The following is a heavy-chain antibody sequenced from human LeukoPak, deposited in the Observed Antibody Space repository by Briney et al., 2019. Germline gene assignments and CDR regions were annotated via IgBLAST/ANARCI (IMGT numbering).Heavy chain of an antibody. V-gene: IGHV3-53*01. CDR3: AKTPHIVVVPTTPFDY. Sequence: PGGSLRLSCAASGFTVSSNYMSWVRQAPGKGLEWVSVIYSGGSTYYADSVKGRFTISRDNSKNTLYLQMNSLRAEDTAVYYCAKTPHIVVVPTTPFDYWGQGTLVTVSS. CDR1: GFTVSSNY. CDR2: IYSGGST. J-gene: IGHJ4*02. D-gene: IGHD2-2*01.